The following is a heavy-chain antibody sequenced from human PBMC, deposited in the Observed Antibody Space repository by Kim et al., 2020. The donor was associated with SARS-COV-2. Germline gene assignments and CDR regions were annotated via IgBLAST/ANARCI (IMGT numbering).Heavy chain of an antibody. CDR2: INPNSGGT. V-gene: IGHV1-2*06. CDR1: GYTFTGYY. J-gene: IGHJ6*03. Sequence: ASVKVSCKASGYTFTGYYMHWVRQAPGQGLEWMGRINPNSGGTNYAQKFQGRVTMTRDTSISTAYMELSRLRSDDTAVYYYARVNRFLPQYYYYMDVWGKGTTVTVSS. CDR3: ARVNRFLPQYYYYMDV.